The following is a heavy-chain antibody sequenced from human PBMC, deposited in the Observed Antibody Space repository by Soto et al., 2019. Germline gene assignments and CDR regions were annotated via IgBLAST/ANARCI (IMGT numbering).Heavy chain of an antibody. CDR1: GITFSSYA. CDR3: AHLAGLSNTDDY. CDR2: ISYDGSNK. D-gene: IGHD5-18*01. J-gene: IGHJ4*02. V-gene: IGHV3-30-3*01. Sequence: PAGSLRVSCAASGITFSSYALHWVRQAPGKGLEWVAVISYDGSNKFYVDSVKGRFTISRDNSKNTLYLQMNSPRTEDTALYYCAHLAGLSNTDDYWGQGTLVTVSS.